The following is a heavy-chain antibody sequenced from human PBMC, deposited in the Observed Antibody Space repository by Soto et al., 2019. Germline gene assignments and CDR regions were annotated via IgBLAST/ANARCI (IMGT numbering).Heavy chain of an antibody. J-gene: IGHJ5*02. Sequence: ASVKVSCKVSGYTLTELSMHWVRQAPGKGLEWMGGFDPEDGETIYAQKFQGRVTMTEDTSTDTAYMELSSLRSEDTAVYYCATGGYCSGGSCYSNWFDPWGQGTLVTVSS. D-gene: IGHD2-15*01. CDR2: FDPEDGET. CDR3: ATGGYCSGGSCYSNWFDP. V-gene: IGHV1-24*01. CDR1: GYTLTELS.